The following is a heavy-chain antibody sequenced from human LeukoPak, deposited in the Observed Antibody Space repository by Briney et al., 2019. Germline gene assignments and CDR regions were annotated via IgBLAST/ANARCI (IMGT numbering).Heavy chain of an antibody. D-gene: IGHD3-10*01. CDR1: GFSFSSYS. CDR3: ARIGTMVRGVPAA. CDR2: IGSDAITK. J-gene: IGHJ4*02. V-gene: IGHV3-30*04. Sequence: GGSLRLSCTASGFSFSSYSMHWVRQAPGKGLEWVAVIGSDAITKYYADFVKGRFTISRDNAKNSLYLQMNSLRAEDTAVYYCARIGTMVRGVPAAGGQGTLVTVSS.